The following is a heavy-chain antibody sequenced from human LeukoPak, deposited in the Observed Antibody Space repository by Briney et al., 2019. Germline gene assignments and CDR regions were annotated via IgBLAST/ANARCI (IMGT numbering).Heavy chain of an antibody. CDR1: GFTFSNAW. V-gene: IGHV3-15*01. Sequence: PGGSLRLSCAASGFTFSNAWVSWVRQAPGKGLEWVGRIKSKTDGGTTDYAAPVKGRFTISRDDSKNTLYLQMNSLKTEDTTVYYCTTSSGWTTEYYFDYWGQGTLVTVSS. D-gene: IGHD6-19*01. CDR2: IKSKTDGGTT. J-gene: IGHJ4*02. CDR3: TTSSGWTTEYYFDY.